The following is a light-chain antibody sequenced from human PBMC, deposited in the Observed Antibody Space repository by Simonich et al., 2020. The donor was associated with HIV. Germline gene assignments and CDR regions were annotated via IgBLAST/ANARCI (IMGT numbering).Light chain of an antibody. CDR3: QQSYSAPYT. V-gene: IGKV1-39*01. J-gene: IGKJ3*01. CDR1: QSFSNW. CDR2: TAS. Sequence: DIQMTQSPSTLSASVGDRVTITCRASQSFSNWLAWYQQKPGKAPKLLIYTASNLQSGVPSRFSGSGSGADFTLTINGLQSEDFATYYCQQSYSAPYTFGPGTKVDFK.